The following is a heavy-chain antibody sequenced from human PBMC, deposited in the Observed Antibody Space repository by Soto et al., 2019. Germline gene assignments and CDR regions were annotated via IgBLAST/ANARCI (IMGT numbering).Heavy chain of an antibody. CDR3: ARYSGSYWHYLDF. CDR1: EYSFASNW. V-gene: IGHV5-51*01. D-gene: IGHD1-26*01. J-gene: IGHJ4*02. Sequence: PGESLKISCQGSEYSFASNWVAWVRQMPEKGLEWIGTIYPGDSDTKYSSAFRGHVTISADTSVSTAYLQWRSLEATDSAIYYCARYSGSYWHYLDFWGQGTLVTVSS. CDR2: IYPGDSDT.